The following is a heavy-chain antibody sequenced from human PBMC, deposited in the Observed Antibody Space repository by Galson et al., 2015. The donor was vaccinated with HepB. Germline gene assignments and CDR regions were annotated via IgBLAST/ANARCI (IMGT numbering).Heavy chain of an antibody. J-gene: IGHJ4*02. Sequence: SETLSLTCAVSGYSITSGYYWGWIRQPPGKGLEWIGSISLRGPTYYNPSLERRVIISVDTSKNQFSLRLNSVTATDTAAYYCAGNYGDYTPFDYWGQGALVTVSS. CDR1: GYSITSGYY. CDR3: AGNYGDYTPFDY. CDR2: ISLRGPT. V-gene: IGHV4-38-2*01. D-gene: IGHD4-17*01.